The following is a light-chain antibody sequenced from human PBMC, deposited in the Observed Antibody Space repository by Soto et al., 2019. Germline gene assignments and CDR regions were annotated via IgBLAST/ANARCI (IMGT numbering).Light chain of an antibody. J-gene: IGKJ1*01. Sequence: DMQMTQSPSSLSASVGDRVTITCRASETIGNSLNWFQRKPGKAPNLLIYDASSLHSGVPSRFSGSRSGTEFTLTISSLQPEDFATYYCQQSYTLPRTFGQGTKVDIK. CDR1: ETIGNS. CDR2: DAS. V-gene: IGKV1-39*01. CDR3: QQSYTLPRT.